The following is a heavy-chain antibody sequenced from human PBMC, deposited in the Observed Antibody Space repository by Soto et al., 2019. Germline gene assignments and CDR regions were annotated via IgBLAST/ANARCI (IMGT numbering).Heavy chain of an antibody. CDR3: ARGAGYSSSWYRRYGMDV. CDR2: INHSGST. D-gene: IGHD6-13*01. CDR1: GGSFSGYY. V-gene: IGHV4-34*01. J-gene: IGHJ6*02. Sequence: SFTCAVYGGSFSGYYWSWIRQPPGKGLEWIGEINHSGSTNYNPSLKSRVTISVDTSKNQFSLKLSSVTAADTAVYYCARGAGYSSSWYRRYGMDVWGQGTTVTVSS.